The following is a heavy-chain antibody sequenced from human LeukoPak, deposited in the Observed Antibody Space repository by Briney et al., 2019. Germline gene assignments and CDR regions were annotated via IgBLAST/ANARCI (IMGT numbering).Heavy chain of an antibody. CDR1: GGSISSSSHY. D-gene: IGHD3-22*01. CDR3: ARHYYDSSGRPFDY. Sequence: PSENLSLTCTVSGGSISSSSHYWDWIRQPPGRGLEWIGTFHYSGSTYYNPSLQSRVTISEDTSKNQFSLKLNSVTAADTAVYYCARHYYDSSGRPFDYWGQGSLVIVSS. V-gene: IGHV4-39*01. J-gene: IGHJ4*02. CDR2: FHYSGST.